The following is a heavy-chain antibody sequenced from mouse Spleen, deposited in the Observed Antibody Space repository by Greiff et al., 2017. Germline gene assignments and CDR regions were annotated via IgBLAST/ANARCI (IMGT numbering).Heavy chain of an antibody. D-gene: IGHD6-1*01. CDR2: ISSGSSTI. CDR1: GFTFSDYG. J-gene: IGHJ1*01. CDR3: ARIDASYWYFDV. V-gene: IGHV5-17*01. Sequence: VQLKESGGGLVKPGGSLKLSCAASGFTFSDYGMHWVRQAPEKGLEWVAYISSGSSTIYYADTVKGRFTISRDNAKNTLFLQMTSLRSEDTAMYYCARIDASYWYFDVWGAGTTVTVSS.